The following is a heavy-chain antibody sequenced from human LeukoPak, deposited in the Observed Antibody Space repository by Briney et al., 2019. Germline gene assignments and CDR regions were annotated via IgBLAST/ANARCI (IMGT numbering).Heavy chain of an antibody. Sequence: ASVKVSCKASGYTFTSYAMHWVRQAPGQRLEWMGWINAGNGNTKYSQEFQGRVTITRDTSASTAYMELSSLRSEDMAVYYCARAGAIAHAFDIWGQGTMVTVSS. J-gene: IGHJ3*02. D-gene: IGHD4/OR15-4a*01. CDR3: ARAGAIAHAFDI. V-gene: IGHV1-3*03. CDR2: INAGNGNT. CDR1: GYTFTSYA.